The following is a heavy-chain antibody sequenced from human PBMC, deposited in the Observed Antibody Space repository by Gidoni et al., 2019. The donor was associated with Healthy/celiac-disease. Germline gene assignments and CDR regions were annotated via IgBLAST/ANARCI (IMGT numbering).Heavy chain of an antibody. CDR1: AFTFSSYG. CDR2: ISYDGSNK. D-gene: IGHD5-18*01. CDR3: AKWRGYSYRDAFDI. V-gene: IGHV3-30*18. J-gene: IGHJ3*02. Sequence: QVQLVESGGGVVQPGRSLRLSCHASAFTFSSYGMHWVRQAPGKGREWVAVISYDGSNKYYADSVKGRFTSSRDNSKNTLYLQMNSLRAEDAAVYYCAKWRGYSYRDAFDIWGQGTMVTVSS.